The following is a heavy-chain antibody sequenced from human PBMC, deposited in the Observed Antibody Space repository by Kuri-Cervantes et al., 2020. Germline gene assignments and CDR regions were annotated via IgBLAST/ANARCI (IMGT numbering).Heavy chain of an antibody. J-gene: IGHJ4*02. V-gene: IGHV3-23*01. D-gene: IGHD3-10*01. CDR1: GFTFGDYA. CDR3: AKDGWFGDLGD. CDR2: ISGSGGST. Sequence: GESLKISCPASGFTFGDYAMSWVRQAPGKGLEWVSAISGSGGSTYYADSVKGRFTISRDNSKNTLYLQMNSLRAEDTAVYYCAKDGWFGDLGDWGQGTPVTVSS.